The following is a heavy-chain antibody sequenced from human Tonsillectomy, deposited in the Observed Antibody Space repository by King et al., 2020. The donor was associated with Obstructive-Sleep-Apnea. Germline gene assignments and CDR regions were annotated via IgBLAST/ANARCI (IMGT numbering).Heavy chain of an antibody. CDR3: ARDGYCSGGSCYSPYNWFDP. D-gene: IGHD2-15*01. V-gene: IGHV3-21*01. CDR1: GFTFSSYS. Sequence: VQLVESGGGLVKPGGSLRLSCAASGFTFSSYSMNWVRQAPGKGLEWVSSISSSSSYIYSADPVRGLFTISRDNAKNSPYLKMNSLRAEDTAVYYCARDGYCSGGSCYSPYNWFDPWGQGTLVTVSS. CDR2: ISSSSSYI. J-gene: IGHJ5*02.